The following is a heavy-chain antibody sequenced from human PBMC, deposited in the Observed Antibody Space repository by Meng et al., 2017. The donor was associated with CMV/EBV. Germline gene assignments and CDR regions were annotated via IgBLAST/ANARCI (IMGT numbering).Heavy chain of an antibody. V-gene: IGHV3-9*03. CDR1: GFTFDNYA. D-gene: IGHD3-3*01. CDR2: INWSSSSM. Sequence: GGSLRLSCSASGFTFDNYAMHWVRQVPGKSLEWVAGINWSSSSMGYADSVSGRFTISRDNAKKSLYLQMNSLRVEDMALYFCAKDRGVFWSGYFDSWGQGTLVTVSS. CDR3: AKDRGVFWSGYFDS. J-gene: IGHJ4*02.